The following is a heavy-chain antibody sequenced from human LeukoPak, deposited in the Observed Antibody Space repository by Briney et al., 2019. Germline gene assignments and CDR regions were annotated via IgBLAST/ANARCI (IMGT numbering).Heavy chain of an antibody. CDR3: ARVRGGYYTRIRYFDY. J-gene: IGHJ4*02. D-gene: IGHD3-3*01. CDR2: INHSGST. Sequence: SETLSLTCAVYGGSFSGYYWSWIRQPPGKGLEWIGEINHSGSTSYNPSLKSRVTISVDTSKNQFSLKLSSVTAADTAVYYCARVRGGYYTRIRYFDYWGQGTLVTVSS. V-gene: IGHV4-34*01. CDR1: GGSFSGYY.